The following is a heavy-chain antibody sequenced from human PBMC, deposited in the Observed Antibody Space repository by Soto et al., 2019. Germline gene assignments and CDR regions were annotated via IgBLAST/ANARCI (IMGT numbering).Heavy chain of an antibody. V-gene: IGHV1-69*01. D-gene: IGHD2-15*01. J-gene: IGHJ4*02. CDR1: GGTFSSYA. CDR2: IIPIFGTA. Sequence: QVQLVQSGAEVKKPGSSVKVSCKASGGTFSSYAISWVRQAPGQGLEWMGGIIPIFGTANYAQKFQGRVTITADESTSTAYMELSSLRSEDTAVYYYAVGYCSGGSCYPRYFDYWGQGTLVTVSS. CDR3: AVGYCSGGSCYPRYFDY.